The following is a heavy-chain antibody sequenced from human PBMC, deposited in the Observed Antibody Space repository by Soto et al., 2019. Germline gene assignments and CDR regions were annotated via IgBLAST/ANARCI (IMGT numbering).Heavy chain of an antibody. CDR2: INAGNGNT. D-gene: IGHD1-26*01. CDR1: GYTFTSYA. Sequence: GASVKVSCKASGYTFTSYAMHWVRQAPGQRLEWMGIINAGNGNTKYSQKFQGRVTMTRDTSTSTVYMELSSLRSEDTAVYYCARDSNSGSYYGGDFDYWGQGTLVTVSS. CDR3: ARDSNSGSYYGGDFDY. J-gene: IGHJ4*02. V-gene: IGHV1-3*01.